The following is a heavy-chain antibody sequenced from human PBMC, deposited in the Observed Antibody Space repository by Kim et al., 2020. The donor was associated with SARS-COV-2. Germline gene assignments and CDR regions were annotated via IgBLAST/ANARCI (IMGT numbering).Heavy chain of an antibody. V-gene: IGHV4-34*01. D-gene: IGHD6-19*01. J-gene: IGHJ5*02. CDR3: ARGGPQTPYSSGWYWRRGWFDP. Sequence: SETLSLTCAVYGGSFSGYYWSWIRQPPGKGLEWIGEINHSGSTNYNPSLKSRVTISVDTSKNQFSLKLSSVTAADTAVYYCARGGPQTPYSSGWYWRRGWFDPWGQGTLVTVSS. CDR2: INHSGST. CDR1: GGSFSGYY.